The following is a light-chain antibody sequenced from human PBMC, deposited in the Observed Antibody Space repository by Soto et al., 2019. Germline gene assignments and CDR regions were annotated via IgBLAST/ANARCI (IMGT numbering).Light chain of an antibody. J-gene: IGKJ2*01. CDR1: QSIDTY. Sequence: DIQMTQSPSSLSASFGDRVTLTCRASQSIDTYLNWYQQKPGTAPKLLMYAASTLHSGVPSRFSGSGSGKDFPLTISSLQREDFATYFCQQSHSTPYPFGQGTKLEI. CDR2: AAS. V-gene: IGKV1-39*01. CDR3: QQSHSTPYP.